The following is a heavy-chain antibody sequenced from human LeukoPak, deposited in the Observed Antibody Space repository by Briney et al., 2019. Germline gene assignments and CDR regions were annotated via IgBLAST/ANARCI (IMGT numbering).Heavy chain of an antibody. V-gene: IGHV1-69*13. D-gene: IGHD2-2*01. Sequence: GASVKVSCKASGYTFTSYDISWVRQAPGQGLEWMGGIIPIFGTANYAQKFQGRVTITADESTSTAYMELSSLRSEDTAVYYCARDAKRGEPAAISSMSIRPYYYYGMDVWGKGTTVTVSS. CDR2: IIPIFGTA. J-gene: IGHJ6*04. CDR1: GYTFTSYD. CDR3: ARDAKRGEPAAISSMSIRPYYYYGMDV.